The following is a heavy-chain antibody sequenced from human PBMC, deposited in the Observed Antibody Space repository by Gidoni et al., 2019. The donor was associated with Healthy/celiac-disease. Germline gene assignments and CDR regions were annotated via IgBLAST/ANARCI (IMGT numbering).Heavy chain of an antibody. CDR2: ISGSGGST. J-gene: IGHJ4*02. V-gene: IGHV3-23*01. CDR3: AKEGYDFWSGYYPFDY. D-gene: IGHD3-3*01. CDR1: GFTFSSYA. Sequence: EVQLLESGGGLVQPGGSLRLSCAASGFTFSSYAMSWVRQAPGKGLEWVSAISGSGGSTYYADSVKGRFTISRDNSKNTLYLQMNSLRAEDTAVYYCAKEGYDFWSGYYPFDYWGQGTLVTVSS.